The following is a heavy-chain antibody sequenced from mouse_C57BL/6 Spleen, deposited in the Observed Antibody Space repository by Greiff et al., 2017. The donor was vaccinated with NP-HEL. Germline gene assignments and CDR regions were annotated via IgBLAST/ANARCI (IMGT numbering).Heavy chain of an antibody. Sequence: VQLQQSGAELARPGASVKMSCKASGYTFTSYTMHWVKQRPGQGLEWIGYINPSSGYTKYNQKFKDKATLTADQSSSTAYMQLSSLTSEDSAVYYCARKGIYDGYYYVLDYWGQGTTLTVSA. CDR1: GYTFTSYT. D-gene: IGHD2-3*01. CDR2: INPSSGYT. CDR3: ARKGIYDGYYYVLDY. J-gene: IGHJ2*01. V-gene: IGHV1-4*01.